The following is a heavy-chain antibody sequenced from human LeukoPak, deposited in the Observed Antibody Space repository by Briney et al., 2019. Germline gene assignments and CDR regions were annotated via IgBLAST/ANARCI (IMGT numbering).Heavy chain of an antibody. CDR2: ISSIGGST. J-gene: IGHJ4*02. CDR3: ARGRDCTTGVCYPYFDF. Sequence: PGGPLTLSCAASGFTFSSYAMHWVRQAPGKGLEYVSVISSIGGSTYYANSVKGRFTISRDNSKNALYLQMGSLRAEDMAVYYCARGRDCTTGVCYPYFDFWGQGTLVTVSS. CDR1: GFTFSSYA. V-gene: IGHV3-64*01. D-gene: IGHD2-8*01.